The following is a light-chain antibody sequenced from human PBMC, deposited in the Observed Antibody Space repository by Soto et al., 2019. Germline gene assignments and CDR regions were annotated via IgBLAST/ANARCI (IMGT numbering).Light chain of an antibody. CDR2: DAS. J-gene: IGKJ4*01. CDR3: QQRSDWPST. V-gene: IGKV3-11*01. Sequence: EIVLTQSRAILSLSPGDRAIVSYRASQSVGSYLGWYQQRPGQAPRLLIYDASNRATGIPARFSGSGSGTDITLTISSLEPEDFAVYYGQQRSDWPSTFGGGTKVEIK. CDR1: QSVGSY.